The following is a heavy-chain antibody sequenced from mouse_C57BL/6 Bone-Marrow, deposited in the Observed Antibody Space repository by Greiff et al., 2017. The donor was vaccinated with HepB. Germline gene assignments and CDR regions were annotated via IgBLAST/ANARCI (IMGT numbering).Heavy chain of an antibody. CDR2: IYPRDGSS. CDR3: ARPGTDGYWYFDV. D-gene: IGHD4-1*01. V-gene: IGHV1-78*01. CDR1: GYTFTDHT. Sequence: QVQLQQSDAELVKPGASVKISCKVSGYTFTDHTIHWMKQRPEQGLEWIGYIYPRDGSSRYNEKFKGKATLTEDKSSSTAYMQLSSLTYEDSAVYYCARPGTDGYWYFDVWGTGTTVTVSS. J-gene: IGHJ1*03.